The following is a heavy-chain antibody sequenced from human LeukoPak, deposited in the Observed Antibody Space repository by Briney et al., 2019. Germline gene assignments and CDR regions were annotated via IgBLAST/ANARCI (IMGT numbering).Heavy chain of an antibody. CDR2: ISAYNGNT. CDR1: GYTFTSYG. J-gene: IGHJ4*02. D-gene: IGHD5-12*01. CDR3: ARDQLVVRRYRGYDKKAVDY. V-gene: IGHV1-18*01. Sequence: ASVKVSCKASGYTFTSYGISWVRRAPGQGLEWMGWISAYNGNTNYAQKLQGRVTMTTDTSTSTAYMELSRLRSDDTAVYYCARDQLVVRRYRGYDKKAVDYCGQGTLVTVSS.